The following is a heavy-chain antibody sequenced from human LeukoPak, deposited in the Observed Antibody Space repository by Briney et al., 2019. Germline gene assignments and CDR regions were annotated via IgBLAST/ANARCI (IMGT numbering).Heavy chain of an antibody. CDR1: GFTFSTYA. J-gene: IGHJ4*02. V-gene: IGHV3-21*01. CDR2: ISSSSSYI. D-gene: IGHD2-2*01. CDR3: ARDRGSSTSDYFDY. Sequence: GGSLRLSCAASGFTFSTYAMSWVRQAPGEGLEWVSSISSSSSYIYYADSVKGRFTISRDNAKNSLYLQMNSLRAEDTAVYYCARDRGSSTSDYFDYWGQGTLVTVSS.